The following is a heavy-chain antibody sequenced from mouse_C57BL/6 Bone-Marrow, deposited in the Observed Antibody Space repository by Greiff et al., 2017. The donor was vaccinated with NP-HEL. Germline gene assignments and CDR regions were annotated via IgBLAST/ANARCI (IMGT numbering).Heavy chain of an antibody. Sequence: EVMLVESGGGLVQPGGSLSLSCAASGFTFTDYYMSWVRQPPGKALEWLGFIRNKANGYTTEYSASVKGRFTISRDNSQSILYLQMNALRAEDSATYYCARCVYYGSSYPHYAMDYWGQGTSVTVSS. J-gene: IGHJ4*01. V-gene: IGHV7-3*01. CDR1: GFTFTDYY. CDR2: IRNKANGYTT. CDR3: ARCVYYGSSYPHYAMDY. D-gene: IGHD1-1*01.